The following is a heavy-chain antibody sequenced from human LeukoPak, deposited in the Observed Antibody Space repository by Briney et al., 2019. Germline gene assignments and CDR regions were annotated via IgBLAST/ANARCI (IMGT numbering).Heavy chain of an antibody. CDR3: AREGGDGDYYYYMDV. Sequence: GGSLRLSCSASGFTFTDYSMSWVRQAPGKGLEWVSIISRVSTYIYYADSVKGRFTVPRDNARSSLYLQMTSLRAEDTAVYFCAREGGDGDYYYYMDVWGKGTTVTVSS. CDR1: GFTFTDYS. D-gene: IGHD2-21*02. V-gene: IGHV3-21*01. CDR2: ISRVSTYI. J-gene: IGHJ6*03.